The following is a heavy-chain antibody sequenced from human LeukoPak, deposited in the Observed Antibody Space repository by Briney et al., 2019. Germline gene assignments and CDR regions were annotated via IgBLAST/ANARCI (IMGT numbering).Heavy chain of an antibody. J-gene: IGHJ5*02. CDR1: GYTFTGYY. CDR2: INPNSGGT. CDR3: ARGEWDDFWSGYEAKYNWFDP. D-gene: IGHD3-3*01. V-gene: IGHV1-2*06. Sequence: ASVKVSCKASGYTFTGYYMHWVRQAPGQGLEWMGRINPNSGGTNYAQKFQGRVTMTRDTSTSTVYMELSSLRSEDTAVYYCARGEWDDFWSGYEAKYNWFDPWGQGTLVTVSS.